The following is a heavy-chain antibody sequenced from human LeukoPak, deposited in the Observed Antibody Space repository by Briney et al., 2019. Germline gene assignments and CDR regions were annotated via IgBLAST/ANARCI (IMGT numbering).Heavy chain of an antibody. J-gene: IGHJ3*02. Sequence: ASVKVSCKVSGYTLTELSMHWVRQAPGKGLEWMGGFDPEDGETIYAQKFQGRVTMTEDTSTDTAYMELSSLRSEDMAVYYCATAYYYDSSGSLDAFDIWGQGTMVTVSS. CDR2: FDPEDGET. D-gene: IGHD3-22*01. V-gene: IGHV1-24*01. CDR3: ATAYYYDSSGSLDAFDI. CDR1: GYTLTELS.